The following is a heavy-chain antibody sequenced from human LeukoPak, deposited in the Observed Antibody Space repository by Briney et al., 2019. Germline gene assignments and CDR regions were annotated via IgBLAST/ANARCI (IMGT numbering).Heavy chain of an antibody. J-gene: IGHJ3*02. CDR2: MNPNSGNT. CDR3: ARDRGEGSGSYRLGAFDI. CDR1: GYTFTSYD. V-gene: IGHV1-8*01. Sequence: ASVKVSCKASGYTFTSYDINWVRQATGQGLEWMGWMNPNSGNTAYAQKFQGRVTMTRNTSISTAYMELSSLRSEDTAVYYCARDRGEGSGSYRLGAFDIWGQGTMVTVSS. D-gene: IGHD3-10*01.